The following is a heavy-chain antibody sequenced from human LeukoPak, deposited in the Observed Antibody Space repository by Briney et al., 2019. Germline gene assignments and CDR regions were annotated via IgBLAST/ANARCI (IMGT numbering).Heavy chain of an antibody. Sequence: GGSLRLSCAASGFIFNSYSMHWARQAPGKGLEWVAVVSSDGSEKYYADSVKGRFTISRDNPKNTLYLQMNGLRPEDTAVYFCARDSVAGTLDYWGQGILVTVSS. CDR2: VSSDGSEK. V-gene: IGHV3-30*04. J-gene: IGHJ4*02. CDR1: GFIFNSYS. CDR3: ARDSVAGTLDY. D-gene: IGHD6-19*01.